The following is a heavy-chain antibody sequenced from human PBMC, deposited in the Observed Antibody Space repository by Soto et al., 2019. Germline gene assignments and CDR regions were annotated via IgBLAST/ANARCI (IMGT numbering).Heavy chain of an antibody. CDR2: IYWDDDK. CDR1: GFSLSTSGVG. Sequence: QITLKESGPTLVKPTQTLTLTCTFSGFSLSTSGVGVGWIRQPPGKALEWLALIYWDDDKRYSPSLKSRLTITKDTSKNQVVLTMTNMDPVDTATYYCAHPTYYAILTGYSGAFDIWGQGTMVTVSS. V-gene: IGHV2-5*02. CDR3: AHPTYYAILTGYSGAFDI. D-gene: IGHD3-9*01. J-gene: IGHJ3*02.